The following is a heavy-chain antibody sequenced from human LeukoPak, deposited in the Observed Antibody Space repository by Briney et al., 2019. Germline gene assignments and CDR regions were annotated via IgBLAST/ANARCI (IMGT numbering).Heavy chain of an antibody. D-gene: IGHD3-10*01. J-gene: IGHJ4*02. Sequence: SETLSLPCTVSGGSISSGSYYWSWIRQPAGKGLEWIGYIYYSGSTNYNPSLKSRVTISVDTSKNQFSLKLSSVTAADTAVYYCARLNYYGSGRSYWGQGTLVTVSS. CDR3: ARLNYYGSGRSY. CDR2: IYYSGST. V-gene: IGHV4-61*10. CDR1: GGSISSGSYY.